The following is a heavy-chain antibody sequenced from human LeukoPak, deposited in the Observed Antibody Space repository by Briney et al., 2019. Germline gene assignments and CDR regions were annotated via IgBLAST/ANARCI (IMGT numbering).Heavy chain of an antibody. CDR1: GFTFSDYY. CDR2: INSDGSST. CDR3: ASPDSYSSGWDAFDI. Sequence: GGSLRLSCAASGFTFSDYYMSWIRQAPGKGLEWVSRINSDGSSTSYADSVKGRYTISRDNAKNTLYPQMNSLRAEDTAVYYCASPDSYSSGWDAFDIWGQGTMVTVSS. D-gene: IGHD6-19*01. J-gene: IGHJ3*02. V-gene: IGHV3-74*01.